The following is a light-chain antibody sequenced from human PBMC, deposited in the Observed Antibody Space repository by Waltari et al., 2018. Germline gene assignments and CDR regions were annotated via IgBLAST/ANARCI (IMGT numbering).Light chain of an antibody. CDR1: KLGEKH. J-gene: IGLJ2*01. Sequence: SYELTQSPSVSVSPGQTASITCSGDKLGEKHVSWYQLRPGQSPLLVISHDNKRPSGIPERFSGANSGNTATLTISGTQSMDEADYYCQAWDNSVVFGGGTKLPVL. CDR2: HDN. V-gene: IGLV3-1*01. CDR3: QAWDNSVV.